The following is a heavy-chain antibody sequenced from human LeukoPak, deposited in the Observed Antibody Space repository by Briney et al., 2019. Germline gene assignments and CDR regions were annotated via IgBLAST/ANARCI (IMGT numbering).Heavy chain of an antibody. Sequence: GGSLRLSWAASGFTVSSNYMSWVRQAPGKGLEWVSVIYSGGSTYYADSVKGRFTISRDNSKNTLYLQMNSLRAEDTAVYYCARVFIGGNYWGQGTLVTVSS. J-gene: IGHJ4*02. D-gene: IGHD3-16*01. CDR1: GFTVSSNY. V-gene: IGHV3-66*01. CDR3: ARVFIGGNY. CDR2: IYSGGST.